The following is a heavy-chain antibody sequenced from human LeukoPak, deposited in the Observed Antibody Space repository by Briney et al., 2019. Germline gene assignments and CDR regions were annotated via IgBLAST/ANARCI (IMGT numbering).Heavy chain of an antibody. V-gene: IGHV1-69*05. D-gene: IGHD1-26*01. CDR2: IIPIFGTA. CDR3: ARAWGAANYYYYMDI. CDR1: GGTFSSYA. Sequence: SVKVSCKASGGTFSSYATSWVRQAPGQGLEWMGTIIPIFGTANYAQKFQGRVTITTDESTSTAYMELSSLRCEDTAVYHCARAWGAANYYYYMDIWGQGTMVTVSS. J-gene: IGHJ6*03.